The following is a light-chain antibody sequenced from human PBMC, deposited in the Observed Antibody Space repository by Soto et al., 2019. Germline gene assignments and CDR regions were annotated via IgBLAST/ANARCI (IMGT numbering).Light chain of an antibody. J-gene: IGKJ1*01. V-gene: IGKV1-39*01. CDR2: AAS. CDR1: QSIGRN. CDR3: QQSYSTPRT. Sequence: DIHLTQSPSSLSASVRDRVTITCRASQSIGRNLNWYLQKPGKAPKLLIYAASNLQSGVPSRFGGGGSGTDFTLTIASLQPEDFATYYCQQSYSTPRTFGQGTKVDIK.